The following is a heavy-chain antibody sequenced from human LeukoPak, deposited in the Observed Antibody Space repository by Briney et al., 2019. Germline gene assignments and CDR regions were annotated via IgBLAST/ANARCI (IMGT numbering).Heavy chain of an antibody. D-gene: IGHD1-1*01. V-gene: IGHV4-59*08. Sequence: SETLSLTCTVSGDSISSQYWSWIRQPPGKGLEWIGHSYYTGSTNYNPSLKSRITISVDTSKNQFSLKLSSLTAADTAVYYCARLERRQEAFDIWGQGTMVTVSS. CDR3: ARLERRQEAFDI. CDR1: GDSISSQY. J-gene: IGHJ3*02. CDR2: SYYTGST.